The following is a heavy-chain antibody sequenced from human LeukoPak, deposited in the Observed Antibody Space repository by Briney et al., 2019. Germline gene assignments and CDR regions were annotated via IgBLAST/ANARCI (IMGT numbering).Heavy chain of an antibody. CDR2: IYSGGST. V-gene: IGHV3-66*01. J-gene: IGHJ4*02. Sequence: GGSLRLSCAASGFTVSSNYMSWVRQAPGKGLEWVSVIYSGGSTKYADSVKGRFNISRDNSKNTLYLQMNSLRAEDTAVYYCARVSDYDFWSGYFDYWGQGTLVTVSS. CDR1: GFTVSSNY. D-gene: IGHD3-3*01. CDR3: ARVSDYDFWSGYFDY.